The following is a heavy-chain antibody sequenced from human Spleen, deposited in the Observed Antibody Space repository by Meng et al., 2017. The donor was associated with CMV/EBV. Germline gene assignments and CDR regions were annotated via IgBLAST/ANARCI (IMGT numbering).Heavy chain of an antibody. V-gene: IGHV1-69*04. CDR2: IIPILGIA. Sequence: SVKVSCKASGGTFSSYTISWVRQAPGQGLEWMGRIIPILGIANYAQKFQGRVTMSTDTSTRTAYMELRSLRSDDTAVYYCAREGRSTQGYGYYYYGMDVWGQGTTVTVSS. D-gene: IGHD5-18*01. CDR1: GGTFSSYT. CDR3: AREGRSTQGYGYYYYGMDV. J-gene: IGHJ6*02.